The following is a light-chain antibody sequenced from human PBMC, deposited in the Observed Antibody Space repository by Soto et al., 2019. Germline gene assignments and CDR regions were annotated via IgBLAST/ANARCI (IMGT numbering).Light chain of an antibody. CDR1: QSVSSSY. CDR3: HQYDSYTLP. CDR2: GAS. Sequence: EIVLTQSPGTLSLSPGERATLSCRASQSVSSSYLAWYQQKPGQAPRLLIYGASSRATGIPDRFSGSGSGTDFTLTISRLEPEDFAVYYCHQYDSYTLPFGPGTKVDIK. J-gene: IGKJ3*01. V-gene: IGKV3-20*01.